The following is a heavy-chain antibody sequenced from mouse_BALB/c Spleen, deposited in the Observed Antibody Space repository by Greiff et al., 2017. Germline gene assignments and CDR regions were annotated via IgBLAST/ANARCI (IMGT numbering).Heavy chain of an antibody. CDR3: VKLTGTDY. CDR1: GYTFSSYW. D-gene: IGHD4-1*01. CDR2: ILPGSGST. J-gene: IGHJ2*01. V-gene: IGHV1-9*01. Sequence: VQLQQSGAELMKPGASVKISCKATGYTFSSYWIEWVKQRPGHGLEWIGEILPGSGSTNYNEKFKGKATFTADTSSNTAYMQLSSLTSEDSAVYYCVKLTGTDYWGQGTTLTVSS.